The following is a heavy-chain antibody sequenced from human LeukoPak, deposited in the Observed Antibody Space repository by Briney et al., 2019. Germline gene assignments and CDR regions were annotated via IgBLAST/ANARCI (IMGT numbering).Heavy chain of an antibody. CDR3: ARDTGIAAAAPDY. Sequence: GGSLRLSCAASGFTLSSYGMHWVRQAPGKGLEWVAVIWYDGSNKYYADSVKGRFTISRDNSKNTLYLQMNSLRAEDTAVYYCARDTGIAAAAPDYWGQGTLVTVSS. D-gene: IGHD6-13*01. V-gene: IGHV3-33*01. CDR1: GFTLSSYG. J-gene: IGHJ4*02. CDR2: IWYDGSNK.